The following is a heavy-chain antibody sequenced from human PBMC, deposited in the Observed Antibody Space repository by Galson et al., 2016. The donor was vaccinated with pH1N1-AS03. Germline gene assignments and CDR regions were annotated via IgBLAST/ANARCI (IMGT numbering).Heavy chain of an antibody. CDR2: IKQDGSEK. Sequence: SLRLSCAASGFIFSGYWMSWVRQAPGKGLEWVANIKQDGSEKYYVDSVKGRFTIARDNAKNSVYLQMNSLRAEDTAVYHCARGNDFWSGYPDDPFDIWGLGTRVTVSS. CDR3: ARGNDFWSGYPDDPFDI. V-gene: IGHV3-7*03. CDR1: GFIFSGYW. J-gene: IGHJ3*02. D-gene: IGHD3-3*01.